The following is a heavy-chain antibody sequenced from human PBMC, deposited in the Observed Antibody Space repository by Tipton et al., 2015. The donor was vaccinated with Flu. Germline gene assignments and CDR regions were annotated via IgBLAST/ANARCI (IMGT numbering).Heavy chain of an antibody. J-gene: IGHJ4*02. CDR1: DGSISSSSHY. CDR3: ATYYYGSGTQSAFDY. CDR2: IYYTGYP. D-gene: IGHD3-10*01. Sequence: TLSLTCSVSDGSISSSSHYWGWIRQSPGRGLEWVGSIYYTGYPYHNPSLKSRLAMSIDTSKNQFSLKLSSVTAADTAVYYCATYYYGSGTQSAFDYWGQGTLVTVSS. V-gene: IGHV4-39*07.